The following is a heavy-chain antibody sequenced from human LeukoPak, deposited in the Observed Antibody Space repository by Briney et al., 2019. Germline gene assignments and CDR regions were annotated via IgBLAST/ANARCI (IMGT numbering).Heavy chain of an antibody. CDR1: GGSISSHY. CDR2: IYYSGST. J-gene: IGHJ4*02. D-gene: IGHD3-22*01. Sequence: SETLSLTCTVSGGSISSHYWSWIRQPPGKGLEWIGYIYYSGSTNYNPSLKSRVTISVDTSKNQFSLKLSSVTAADTAVYYCARTYYYDSSGYSPLYYLAYWGQGTLVTVSS. CDR3: ARTYYYDSSGYSPLYYLAY. V-gene: IGHV4-59*11.